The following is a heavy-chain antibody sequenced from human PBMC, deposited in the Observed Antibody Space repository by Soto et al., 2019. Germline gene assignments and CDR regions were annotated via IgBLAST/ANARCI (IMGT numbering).Heavy chain of an antibody. CDR3: ARDPGIAVAGNDAFDI. D-gene: IGHD6-19*01. CDR2: ISSSSSYI. V-gene: IGHV3-21*01. Sequence: GGSLRLSCAASGFTFSSYSMNWVRQAPGKGLEWVSSISSSSSYIYYADSVKGRFTISRDNAKNSLYLQMNSLRAEDTAVYYCARDPGIAVAGNDAFDIWGQGTMVTVSS. J-gene: IGHJ3*02. CDR1: GFTFSSYS.